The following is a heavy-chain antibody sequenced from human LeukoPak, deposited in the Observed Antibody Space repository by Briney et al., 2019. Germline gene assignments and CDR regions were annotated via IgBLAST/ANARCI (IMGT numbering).Heavy chain of an antibody. CDR2: IYYNGST. J-gene: IGHJ5*02. CDR3: ARTSLGGAWFDP. D-gene: IGHD3-10*01. CDR1: GGSISSGDYY. Sequence: SETLSLTCTVSGGSISSGDYYWSWIRQPPGKGLEWIVYIYYNGSTYYNPSLKSRVTISVDTSKTQFSLKLSSVTAADTAVYYCARTSLGGAWFDPWGQGTLVTVSS. V-gene: IGHV4-30-4*08.